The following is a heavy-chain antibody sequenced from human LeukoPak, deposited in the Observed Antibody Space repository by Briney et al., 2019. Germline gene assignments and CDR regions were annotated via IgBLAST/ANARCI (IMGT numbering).Heavy chain of an antibody. CDR2: MNPNSGNT. J-gene: IGHJ5*02. D-gene: IGHD3-10*01. Sequence: ASVKVSCKASGFTFTSHDYNWVRQATGQGLEWMGWMNPNSGNTGYAQKFQGRVTMTRDTSISTAYMELRSLTSEDTAVYYCVRDGEGVAISVNYWFAPWGQGTLVTVSS. CDR3: VRDGEGVAISVNYWFAP. V-gene: IGHV1-8*01. CDR1: GFTFTSHD.